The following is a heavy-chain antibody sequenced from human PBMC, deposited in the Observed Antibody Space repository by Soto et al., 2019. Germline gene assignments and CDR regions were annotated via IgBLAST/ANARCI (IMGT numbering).Heavy chain of an antibody. J-gene: IGHJ4*02. CDR3: ARSPYVWGSSRYTGGLDY. CDR1: GYTFTSYG. Sequence: QVQLVQSGAEVKKPGASVKVSCKASGYTFTSYGISWVRQAPGQGLEWMGWISLYNDNTNYAQKSQGRVTMTTDTSSTTAHLELRSLRSDDTAVYYCARSPYVWGSSRYTGGLDYWGQGSMVTVSS. D-gene: IGHD3-16*02. CDR2: ISLYNDNT. V-gene: IGHV1-18*01.